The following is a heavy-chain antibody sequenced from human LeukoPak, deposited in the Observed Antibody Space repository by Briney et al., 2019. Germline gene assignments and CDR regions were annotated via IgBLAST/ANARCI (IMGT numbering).Heavy chain of an antibody. D-gene: IGHD7-27*01. CDR3: TTGNWGPY. CDR2: IKRKTDGGTT. CDR1: GFTFRNYV. J-gene: IGHJ4*02. V-gene: IGHV3-15*07. Sequence: PGGSLRLSCAASGFTFRNYVIHWVRQAPGKGLEWVGRIKRKTDGGTTDYAAPVKGRFTISRDDSKNTLYLQMNSLKTEDTAVYYCTTGNWGPYWGQGTLVTVSS.